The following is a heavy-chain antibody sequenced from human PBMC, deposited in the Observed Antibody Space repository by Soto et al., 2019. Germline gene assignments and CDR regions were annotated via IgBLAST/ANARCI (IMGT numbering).Heavy chain of an antibody. CDR3: AKASSISWGVFDY. D-gene: IGHD6-13*01. CDR1: GFTFASYA. V-gene: IGHV3-23*01. J-gene: IGHJ4*02. Sequence: GGSLRLSCATSGFTFASYAMTWVRQAPGKGLEWVSHISGRSDSRYFADSVKGRFTISRDNSKNTVYLQMNSLRAEDTAVYYCAKASSISWGVFDYWGQGTLVTVSS. CDR2: ISGRSDSR.